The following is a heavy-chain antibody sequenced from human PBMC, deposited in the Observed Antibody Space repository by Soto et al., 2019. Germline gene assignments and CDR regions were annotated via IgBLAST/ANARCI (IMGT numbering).Heavy chain of an antibody. CDR2: IYFTGST. J-gene: IGHJ6*02. V-gene: IGHV4-61*01. CDR1: GGSVSSDSYY. D-gene: IGHD6-13*01. Sequence: SETLSLTCTVSGGSVSSDSYYWSWVRQSPGKGLEWIGYIYFTGSTNYNPSLKSRVTISVDTSKNQFSLKLSSVTAADTAAYYCARAPVAYISSWYGMDVWGQGTTVT. CDR3: ARAPVAYISSWYGMDV.